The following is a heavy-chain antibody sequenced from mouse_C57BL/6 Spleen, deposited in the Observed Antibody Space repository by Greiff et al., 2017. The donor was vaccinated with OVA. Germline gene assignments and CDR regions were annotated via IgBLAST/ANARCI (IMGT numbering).Heavy chain of an antibody. Sequence: VMLVESDAELVKPGASVKISCKVSGYTFTDHTIHWMKQRPEQGLEWIGYIYPRDGSTKYNEKFKGKATLTADKSSSTAYMQLNSLTSEDSAVYFCARDGYYPFDYAMDDWGQGTSVTVSS. CDR3: ARDGYYPFDYAMDD. D-gene: IGHD2-3*01. CDR2: IYPRDGST. CDR1: GYTFTDHT. V-gene: IGHV1-78*01. J-gene: IGHJ4*01.